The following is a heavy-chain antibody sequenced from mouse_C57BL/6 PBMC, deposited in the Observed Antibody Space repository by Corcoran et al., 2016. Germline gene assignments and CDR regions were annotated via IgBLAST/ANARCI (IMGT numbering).Heavy chain of an antibody. Sequence: QIQLVQSGPELKKPGETVKISCKASGYTFTTYGMSWVKQAPGKGLKWMGWINTYSGVPTYADDFKGRFAFSLETSASTAYLQINNLKNEDTATYFCAKDYGSSYYYAMDYWGQGTSVTVSS. CDR1: GYTFTTYG. J-gene: IGHJ4*01. CDR3: AKDYGSSYYYAMDY. D-gene: IGHD1-1*01. CDR2: INTYSGVP. V-gene: IGHV9-3*01.